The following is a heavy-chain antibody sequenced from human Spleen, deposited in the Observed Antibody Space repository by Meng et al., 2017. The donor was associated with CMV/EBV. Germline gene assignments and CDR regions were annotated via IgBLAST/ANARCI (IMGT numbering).Heavy chain of an antibody. CDR1: GFTVSSNF. CDR3: ARAGSCSSTSCYTIQH. J-gene: IGHJ1*01. V-gene: IGHV3-21*01. CDR2: ISSSSSYI. D-gene: IGHD2-2*02. Sequence: GESLKISCAASGFTVSSNFMNWVRQAPGKGLEWVSSISSSSSYIYYADSVKGRFTISRDNAKNSLYLQMNSLRAEDTAVYYCARAGSCSSTSCYTIQHWGQGTLVTVSS.